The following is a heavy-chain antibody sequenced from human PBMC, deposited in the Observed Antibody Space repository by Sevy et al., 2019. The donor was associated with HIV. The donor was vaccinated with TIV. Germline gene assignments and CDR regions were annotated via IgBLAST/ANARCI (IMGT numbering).Heavy chain of an antibody. CDR3: VRGHPHTIYYESSVDF. CDR2: MSTSGYDI. V-gene: IGHV3-11*04. J-gene: IGHJ4*02. D-gene: IGHD3-22*01. CDR1: GFTLNDVY. Sequence: GGSLRLSCAASGFTLNDVYMNWIRQVPGKGLQWISYMSTSGYDIFYADSVKGRFIMSRDNAKNSLFLQMNRLRAEETSVYYCVRGHPHTIYYESSVDFWGPGTLVTVYS.